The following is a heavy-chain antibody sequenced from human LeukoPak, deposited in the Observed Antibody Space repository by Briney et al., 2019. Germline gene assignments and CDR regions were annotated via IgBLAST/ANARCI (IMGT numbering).Heavy chain of an antibody. J-gene: IGHJ4*02. V-gene: IGHV3-23*01. D-gene: IGHD3-22*01. CDR2: ISGDGRDT. Sequence: GGSLRLSCAASGFSFSSFGMSWVRQAPGRGLQWVSSISGDGRDTFYADSVKGRFTVSRDNSKTTMFLQMNSLRAEDTAVYYCAKDPTDFDSSGQTYFDYWGQGSLVTVSS. CDR1: GFSFSSFG. CDR3: AKDPTDFDSSGQTYFDY.